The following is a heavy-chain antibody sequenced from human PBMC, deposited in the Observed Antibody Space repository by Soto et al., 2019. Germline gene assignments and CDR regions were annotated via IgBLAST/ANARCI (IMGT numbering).Heavy chain of an antibody. D-gene: IGHD1-26*01. CDR2: ISWNSGSI. Sequence: GGSLRLSCAASGFTFDDYAMHWVRQAPGKGLEWVSGISWNSGSIGYADSVKGRFTISRDNAKNSLYLQMNSLRAEDTALYYCAKDGQSGSYYYCYYGMDVWGQGTTVTVSS. V-gene: IGHV3-9*01. J-gene: IGHJ6*02. CDR1: GFTFDDYA. CDR3: AKDGQSGSYYYCYYGMDV.